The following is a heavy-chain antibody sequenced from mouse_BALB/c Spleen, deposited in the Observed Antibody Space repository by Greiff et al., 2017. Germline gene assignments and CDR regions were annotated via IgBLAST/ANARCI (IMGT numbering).Heavy chain of an antibody. CDR3: ARNYYGSNVWYFDV. Sequence: EVQRVESGGGLVQPGGSLRLSCVTSGFTFSDFYMEWVRQPPGKRLEWIAASRNKANDYTTEYSASVKGRFIVSRDTSQSILYLQMNALRAEDTAIYYCARNYYGSNVWYFDVWGAGTTVTVSS. CDR2: SRNKANDYTT. J-gene: IGHJ1*01. D-gene: IGHD1-1*01. CDR1: GFTFSDFY. V-gene: IGHV7-1*02.